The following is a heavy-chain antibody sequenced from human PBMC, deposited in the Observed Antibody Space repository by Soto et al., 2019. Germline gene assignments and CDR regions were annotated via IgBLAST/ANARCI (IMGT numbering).Heavy chain of an antibody. J-gene: IGHJ6*02. CDR3: ARDRQPNTAMVNDYYYGMDV. CDR1: GGSISSGGYY. Sequence: HVQLQESGPGLVKPSQTLSLTCTVSGGSISSGGYYWSWIRQHPGKGLEWIGYIYYSGSTYYNPSLKSRVTTSVDTSKNQFSLMLVSVTAADTAVYYCARDRQPNTAMVNDYYYGMDVWGQGTTVTVSS. CDR2: IYYSGST. V-gene: IGHV4-31*03. D-gene: IGHD5-18*01.